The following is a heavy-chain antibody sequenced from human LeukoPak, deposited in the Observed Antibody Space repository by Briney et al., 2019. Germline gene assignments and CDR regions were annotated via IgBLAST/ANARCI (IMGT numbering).Heavy chain of an antibody. V-gene: IGHV1-8*01. J-gene: IGHJ5*02. Sequence: ASVKVSCKASGYTFTSYDINWVRQATGQGLEWMGWMNPNSGNTGYAQKFQGRVTMTRNTPISTAYMELSSLRSEDTAVYYCARGLYYDFWSGYRNWFDPGAREPWSPSPQ. CDR3: ARGLYYDFWSGYRNWFDP. CDR1: GYTFTSYD. CDR2: MNPNSGNT. D-gene: IGHD3-3*01.